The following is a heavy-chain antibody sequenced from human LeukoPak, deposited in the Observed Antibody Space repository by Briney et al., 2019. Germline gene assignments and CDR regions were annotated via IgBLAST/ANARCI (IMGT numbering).Heavy chain of an antibody. CDR2: IYSGGST. Sequence: GGSLRLSCAASGFTVSSNYMSWVRQAPGKGLEWVSVIYSGGSTYYADSVKGRFTISRDNSKNTLYLQMNSLRAEDTAVYYCARDRANYYGSGSYFHWGPGTLVTVSS. D-gene: IGHD3-10*01. J-gene: IGHJ4*02. CDR3: ARDRANYYGSGSYFH. V-gene: IGHV3-53*01. CDR1: GFTVSSNY.